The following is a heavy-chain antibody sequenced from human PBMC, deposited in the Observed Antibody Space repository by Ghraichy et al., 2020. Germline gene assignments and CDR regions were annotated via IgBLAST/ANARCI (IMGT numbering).Heavy chain of an antibody. CDR1: GFNFNTYA. J-gene: IGHJ4*02. V-gene: IGHV3-23*01. CDR3: ARESKGWYPSY. CDR2: LDGSSGTL. D-gene: IGHD6-19*01. Sequence: GGSLRLSCVASGFNFNTYAMSWVRQTPGKGLEWVSGLDGSSGTLYYADSVKGRFTISRDNSKNTLSLQMNGLRVDDTALYYCARESKGWYPSYWGQGTLVTVSS.